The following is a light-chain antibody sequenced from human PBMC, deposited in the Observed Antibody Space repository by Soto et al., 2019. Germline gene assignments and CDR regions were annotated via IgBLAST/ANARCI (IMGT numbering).Light chain of an antibody. V-gene: IGKV3-11*01. Sequence: VLTQSPGTLSLSPGERAILSCRASQSVDIYLAWYQQKPGQAPRLLIYDASNRATGIPARFSGSGSGTDFTLTISGLEPEDFAVYYCQQRKYWPPLTFGGGTKVDIK. CDR1: QSVDIY. J-gene: IGKJ4*01. CDR2: DAS. CDR3: QQRKYWPPLT.